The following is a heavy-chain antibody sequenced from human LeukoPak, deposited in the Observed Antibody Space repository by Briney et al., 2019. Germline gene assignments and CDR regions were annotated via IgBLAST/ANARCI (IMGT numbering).Heavy chain of an antibody. Sequence: GGSLRLSCAASGFTFSSYSMNWVRQAPGKGLEWVSSISSSSSYIYYADSGKGRFTISRDNAKNSLYLQMNSLRAEDTAVYYCASGSHGGYGYWGQRTLVTVSS. V-gene: IGHV3-21*01. CDR2: ISSSSSYI. J-gene: IGHJ4*02. CDR3: ASGSHGGYGY. CDR1: GFTFSSYS. D-gene: IGHD4-23*01.